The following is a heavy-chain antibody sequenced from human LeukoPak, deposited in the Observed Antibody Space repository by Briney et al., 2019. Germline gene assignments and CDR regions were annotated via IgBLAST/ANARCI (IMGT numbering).Heavy chain of an antibody. D-gene: IGHD5-18*01. CDR2: IIPIFGTA. CDR3: ARVADTAMEYYFDY. Sequence: ASVKVSCKASGGTFTSYAISWVRQAPGQGLEWMGRIIPIFGTANYAQKFQGRVTITTDESTSTAYMELSSLRSEDTAVYYCARVADTAMEYYFDYWGQGTLVTVSS. V-gene: IGHV1-69*05. J-gene: IGHJ4*02. CDR1: GGTFTSYA.